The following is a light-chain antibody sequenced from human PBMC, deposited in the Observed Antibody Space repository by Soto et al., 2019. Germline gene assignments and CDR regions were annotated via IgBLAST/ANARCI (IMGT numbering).Light chain of an antibody. CDR3: QHYNSYSEA. J-gene: IGKJ1*01. Sequence: IQMTQSPSTLSVSVGDRVTITCLAGQAISIWLAWYQQIPEIATMLLIYKAYTLKSGVLSRLSGSGFGTEFTLTISSLQPDDFATYYCQHYNSYSEAFGQRTKVDIK. V-gene: IGKV1-5*03. CDR2: KAY. CDR1: QAISIW.